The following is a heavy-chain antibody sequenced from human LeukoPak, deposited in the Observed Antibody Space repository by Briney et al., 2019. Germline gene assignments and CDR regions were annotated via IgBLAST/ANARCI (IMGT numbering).Heavy chain of an antibody. V-gene: IGHV3-74*01. CDR3: ARSYYDSSGYYYVRAFDI. D-gene: IGHD3-22*01. J-gene: IGHJ3*02. CDR1: GFTFSRYW. CDR2: IDSDGTNR. Sequence: GGSLRLSCAASGFTFSRYWMHWVRQAPGKGLVWVSRIDSDGTNRDYADSVKGRFTISRDNAKNTVYLQMNSLRAEDTALYYCARSYYDSSGYYYVRAFDIWGQGTMVTVSS.